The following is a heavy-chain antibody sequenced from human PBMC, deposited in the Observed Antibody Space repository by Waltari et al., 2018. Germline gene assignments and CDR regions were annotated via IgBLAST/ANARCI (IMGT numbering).Heavy chain of an antibody. CDR3: AKLIAAADY. D-gene: IGHD6-13*01. CDR1: GFTFSSYA. V-gene: IGHV3-23*01. Sequence: EVQLLESGGGLVQPGGSLRLSCAASGFTFSSYAMSWVRQAPGKGGEWVSAISGRGGRTDYADSVKGRFTSSRDNSKNTLYLQMNSLRAEDTAVYYCAKLIAAADYWGQGTLVTVSS. J-gene: IGHJ4*02. CDR2: ISGRGGRT.